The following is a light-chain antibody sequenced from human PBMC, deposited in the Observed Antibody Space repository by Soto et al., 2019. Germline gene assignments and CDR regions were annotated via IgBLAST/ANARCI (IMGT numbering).Light chain of an antibody. Sequence: ELVLTQSPATLSLSPGERATLSCRASQSVSRYLAWYQQKPGQAPRLLIYDASNRATGIPGRFSGSGSGPDFTLTISSLETEDFAVYSCQQRSNWFLTFGGGNKVEI. CDR2: DAS. CDR1: QSVSRY. CDR3: QQRSNWFLT. J-gene: IGKJ4*01. V-gene: IGKV3-11*01.